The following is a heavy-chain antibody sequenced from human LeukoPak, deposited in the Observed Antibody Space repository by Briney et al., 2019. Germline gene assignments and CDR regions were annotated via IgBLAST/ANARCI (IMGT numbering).Heavy chain of an antibody. Sequence: GGSLRLSCAASGFTFDDYAMHWVRQAPGKGLEWVSGISWNSGNIGYGDSVKGRFTISRDNAKNSLYLQMNSLRAEDTAVYYCARVGSYWGQGTLVTVSS. V-gene: IGHV3-9*01. CDR1: GFTFDDYA. J-gene: IGHJ4*02. CDR3: ARVGSY. D-gene: IGHD3-10*01. CDR2: ISWNSGNI.